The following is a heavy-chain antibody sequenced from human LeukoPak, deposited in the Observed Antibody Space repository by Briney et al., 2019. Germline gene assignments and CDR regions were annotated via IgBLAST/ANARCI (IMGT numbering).Heavy chain of an antibody. CDR2: INHSGST. CDR1: GGSFSGYY. D-gene: IGHD3-22*01. J-gene: IGHJ4*02. CDR3: ARSPSGYRFDS. V-gene: IGHV4-34*01. Sequence: SETLSLTCAVYGGSFSGYYWSWIRQPPGKGLEWIGEINHSGSTNYNPSLKSRVTISSDTSKTQFSLRLTSVTAADTAVYYCARSPSGYRFDSWGQGTLVTVSS.